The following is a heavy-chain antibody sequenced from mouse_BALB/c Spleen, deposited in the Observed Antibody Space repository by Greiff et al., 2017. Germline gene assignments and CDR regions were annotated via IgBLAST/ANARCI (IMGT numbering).Heavy chain of an antibody. CDR2: INSNGGST. CDR3: ARHLYYDYEGFAY. J-gene: IGHJ3*01. CDR1: GFTFSSYY. D-gene: IGHD2-4*01. V-gene: IGHV5-6-2*01. Sequence: DVHLVESGGGLVKLGGSLKLSCAASGFTFSSYYMSWVRQTPEKRLELVAAINSNGGSTYYPDTVKGRFTISRDNAKNTLYLQMSSLKSEDTALYYCARHLYYDYEGFAYWGQGTLVTVSA.